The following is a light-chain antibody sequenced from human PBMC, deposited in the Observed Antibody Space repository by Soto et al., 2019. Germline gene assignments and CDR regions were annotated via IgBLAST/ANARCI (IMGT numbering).Light chain of an antibody. CDR2: RAS. Sequence: EIGMTQSPATLSVSPGERATLSCRASQSVSSSLAWSQQKPGQAPRLLIYRASTMATGITARFSDSGSGREFSLAISSLQSEDFAVYYCQQYNTWPQYTFGQGTKLEIK. V-gene: IGKV3-15*01. CDR1: QSVSSS. CDR3: QQYNTWPQYT. J-gene: IGKJ2*01.